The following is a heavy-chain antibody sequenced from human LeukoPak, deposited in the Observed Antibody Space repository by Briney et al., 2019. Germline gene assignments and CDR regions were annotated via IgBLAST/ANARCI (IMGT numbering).Heavy chain of an antibody. CDR2: IRYDGSNK. CDR1: GFTSSSYG. D-gene: IGHD6-6*01. J-gene: IGHJ4*02. Sequence: PGGSLRLSCAASGFTSSSYGMHWVRQAPGKGLEWVAFIRYDGSNKYYADSVKGRFTISRDNSKNTLYLQMNSLRAEDTAVYYCAKDGGSSYYFDYWGQGTLVTVSS. CDR3: AKDGGSSYYFDY. V-gene: IGHV3-30*02.